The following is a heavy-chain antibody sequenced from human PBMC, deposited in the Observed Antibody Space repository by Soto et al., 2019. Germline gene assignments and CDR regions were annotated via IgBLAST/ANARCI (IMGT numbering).Heavy chain of an antibody. CDR1: GYTFTSYG. V-gene: IGHV1-18*01. CDR2: ISAYNGNT. D-gene: IGHD6-13*01. Sequence: ASVKVSCKASGYTFTSYGISWVRQAPGQGLEWMGWISAYNGNTNYAQKLQGRVTMTTDTSISTAYMELSSLRSEDTAVYYCARGRVVAAAGTDFAFDIWGQGTMVTVSS. CDR3: ARGRVVAAAGTDFAFDI. J-gene: IGHJ3*02.